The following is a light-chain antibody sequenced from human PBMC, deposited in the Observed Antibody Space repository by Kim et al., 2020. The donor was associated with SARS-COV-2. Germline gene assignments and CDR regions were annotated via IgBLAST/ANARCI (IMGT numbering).Light chain of an antibody. V-gene: IGKV3-15*01. J-gene: IGKJ4*01. CDR1: QSVSSN. CDR3: QQYNKWPLT. CDR2: GAS. Sequence: VSPGERATLSCRASQSVSSNLAWYQQKPGQAPRLLIYGASTRATGIPARFSGSGSGTEFTLTINSLQSEDFAVYYCQQYNKWPLTLGGGTKVDIK.